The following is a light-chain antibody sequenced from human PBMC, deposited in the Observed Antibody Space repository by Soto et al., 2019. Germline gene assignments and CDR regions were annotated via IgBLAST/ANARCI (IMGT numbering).Light chain of an antibody. CDR2: GAS. V-gene: IGKV3-20*01. CDR1: QTIRNNF. J-gene: IGKJ2*02. CDR3: HQYSNSRQST. Sequence: VLTQSPGTVPLSPGERATLSCRASQTIRNNFLAWYQHKPGQAPRLLIYGASNRATGIPDRFSASGSGTDFTLTIRTLEPEDFAVYYCHQYSNSRQSTCGQGTKLEIK.